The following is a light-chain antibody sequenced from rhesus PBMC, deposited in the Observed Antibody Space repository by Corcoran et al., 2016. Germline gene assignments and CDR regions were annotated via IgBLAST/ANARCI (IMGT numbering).Light chain of an antibody. V-gene: IGLV2-13*03. CDR1: GSDIGAYNR. CDR2: EVN. Sequence: QAAPTQSPSVSGSPGQSVTISCTGTGSDIGAYNRVSWYQQHPGKVPKLIIFEVNKRPSGVSDRFSGSKSDSTASLTISNVQTEDEADYYCNSVTSRRAYVFGTGTRLTVL. CDR3: NSVTSRRAYV. J-gene: IGLJ1*01.